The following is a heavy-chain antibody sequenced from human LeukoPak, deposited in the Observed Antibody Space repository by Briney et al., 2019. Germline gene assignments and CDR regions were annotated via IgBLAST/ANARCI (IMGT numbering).Heavy chain of an antibody. CDR2: ISYDGSNK. J-gene: IGHJ4*02. Sequence: GRSLRLSCAASGFTFSSYAMHWVRQAPGKGLEWVAVISYDGSNKYYADSVKGRFTIFRDNSKNTLYLQMNSLRAEDTAVYYCARDITMVRGVLDYWGQGTLVTVSS. CDR1: GFTFSSYA. CDR3: ARDITMVRGVLDY. D-gene: IGHD3-10*01. V-gene: IGHV3-30*04.